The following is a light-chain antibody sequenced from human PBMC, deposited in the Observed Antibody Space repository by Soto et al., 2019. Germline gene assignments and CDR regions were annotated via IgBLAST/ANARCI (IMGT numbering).Light chain of an antibody. Sequence: QSALTQPASVSGSPGQSITISCTGTINDFGGYNYVSWYQHHPGKAPKLMIYEVTNRPSGVSDRFSGSKSGNTASLTISGLQAVDEADYYCSSYTITSTCVFGGGTKLTVL. CDR1: INDFGGYNY. CDR3: SSYTITSTCV. CDR2: EVT. V-gene: IGLV2-14*01. J-gene: IGLJ2*01.